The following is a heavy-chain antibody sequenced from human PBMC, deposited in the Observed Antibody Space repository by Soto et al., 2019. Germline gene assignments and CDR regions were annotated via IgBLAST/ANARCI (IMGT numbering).Heavy chain of an antibody. Sequence: GPGPRVASETLSLTCTVPGGSISSYYWSWIRQPAGKGLEYIGRIYSSGSTNYNPSLKSRVTMSVDTSKNQFSLRLYSVTAADTAVYYCVRGPYNYNSRYFDYWGQGTLVTVSS. D-gene: IGHD1-1*01. V-gene: IGHV4-4*07. CDR2: IYSSGST. CDR1: GGSISSYY. CDR3: VRGPYNYNSRYFDY. J-gene: IGHJ4*02.